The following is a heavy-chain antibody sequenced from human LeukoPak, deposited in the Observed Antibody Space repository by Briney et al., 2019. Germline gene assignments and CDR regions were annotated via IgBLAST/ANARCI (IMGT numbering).Heavy chain of an antibody. Sequence: GGSLRLSCAASGFSFNTYSMHWVRRAPGKGLEWVSSISGSSSYIYYADSVKGRFTISRDNAKNSLYLQMNSLRAEDTAVYYCASTGIDAFDIWGQGTMVTVSS. CDR2: ISGSSSYI. V-gene: IGHV3-21*01. J-gene: IGHJ3*02. CDR3: ASTGIDAFDI. D-gene: IGHD1-14*01. CDR1: GFSFNTYS.